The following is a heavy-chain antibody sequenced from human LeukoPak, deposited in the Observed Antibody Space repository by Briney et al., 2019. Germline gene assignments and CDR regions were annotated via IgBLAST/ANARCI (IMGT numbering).Heavy chain of an antibody. CDR1: GGSISSYY. CDR2: IYYTGST. V-gene: IGHV4-59*01. D-gene: IGHD3-22*01. J-gene: IGHJ5*02. CDR3: ARGLQNYYESSGSPFDP. Sequence: SETLSLTCIVSGGSISSYYWSWIRQPPGKGLEWSGYIYYTGSTNYNPSLKSRVTMSVDTSKNQFSLKLRTVTAADTAVYYCARGLQNYYESSGSPFDPWGQGILVTVSS.